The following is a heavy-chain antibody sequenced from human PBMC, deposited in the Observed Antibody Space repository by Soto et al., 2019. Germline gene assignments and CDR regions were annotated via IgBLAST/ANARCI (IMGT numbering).Heavy chain of an antibody. CDR3: TTRVEVPGYGLPRTYDY. CDR1: GFTFSNAW. V-gene: IGHV3-15*01. Sequence: PGGSLRLSCAASGFTFSNAWMSWVRQAPGKGLEWVGRIKSKTDGGTTDYAAPVKGRFTISRDDSKNTLYLQMNSLKTEDTAVYYCTTRVEVPGYGLPRTYDYWGQGTLVTVSS. J-gene: IGHJ4*02. D-gene: IGHD3-9*01. CDR2: IKSKTDGGTT.